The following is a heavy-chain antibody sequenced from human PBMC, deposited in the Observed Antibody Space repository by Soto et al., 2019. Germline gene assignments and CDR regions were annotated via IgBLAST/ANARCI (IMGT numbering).Heavy chain of an antibody. V-gene: IGHV4-59*01. D-gene: IGHD1-1*01. CDR1: GGPLSTDY. CDR3: ARANWNDDGWFGP. CDR2: IYYSGN. J-gene: IGHJ5*02. Sequence: XTLSLTSTVSGGPLSTDYWSWIRLPPGQGLEWIGYIYYSGNNSKPSLKSRVTISMDTYKNQFSLNLRSVKAADTAVYYCARANWNDDGWFGPWGQGALVTVSA.